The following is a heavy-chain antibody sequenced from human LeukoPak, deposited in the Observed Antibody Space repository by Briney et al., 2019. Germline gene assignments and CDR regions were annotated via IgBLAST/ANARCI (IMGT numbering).Heavy chain of an antibody. CDR3: ARHESSFGDFWSGYRFDY. D-gene: IGHD3-3*01. V-gene: IGHV4-59*08. CDR1: GGSISSYY. J-gene: IGHJ4*02. Sequence: SETLSLTCTVSGGSISSYYWSWIRQPPGKGLEWIGYIYYSGSTNYNPSLKSRVTISVDTSKNRFSLKLSSVTAADTAVYYCARHESSFGDFWSGYRFDYWGQGTLVTVSS. CDR2: IYYSGST.